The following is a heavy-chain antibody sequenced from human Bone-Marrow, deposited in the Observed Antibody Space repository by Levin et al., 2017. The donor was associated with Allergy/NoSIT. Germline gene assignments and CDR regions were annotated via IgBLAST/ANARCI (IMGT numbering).Heavy chain of an antibody. Sequence: PGGSLRLSCAASGFTFSNYWMHWVRQAPGKGLVWVSHINSDGSNTNYADSGKGRFTISRDNAKNTLYLQMNSLRAEDTAVYYCARGGCSSTSCLDSWGQGTLVTVSP. V-gene: IGHV3-74*01. CDR2: INSDGSNT. CDR3: ARGGCSSTSCLDS. CDR1: GFTFSNYW. D-gene: IGHD2-2*01. J-gene: IGHJ5*01.